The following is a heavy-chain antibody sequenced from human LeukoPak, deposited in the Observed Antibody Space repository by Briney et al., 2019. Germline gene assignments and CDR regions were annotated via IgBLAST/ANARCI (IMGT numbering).Heavy chain of an antibody. CDR2: IGTAGDT. CDR3: ARGSYYYDSSGYYYEGHFDY. Sequence: GGSLRLSCAASGFTFSSYDMHWVRQATGKGLEWVSAIGTAGDTYYPGSVKGRFTISRENAKNSLYLQMNSLRAGDTAVYYCARGSYYYDSSGYYYEGHFDYWGQGTLVTVSS. J-gene: IGHJ4*02. CDR1: GFTFSSYD. D-gene: IGHD3-22*01. V-gene: IGHV3-13*01.